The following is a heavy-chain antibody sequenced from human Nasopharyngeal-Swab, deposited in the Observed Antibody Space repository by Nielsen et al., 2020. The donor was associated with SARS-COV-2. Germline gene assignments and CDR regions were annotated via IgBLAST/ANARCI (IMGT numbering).Heavy chain of an antibody. J-gene: IGHJ4*02. CDR2: ISYDGSNK. CDR1: GFTFRSYA. CDR3: ARGRGGSYFSYFEY. V-gene: IGHV3-30-3*01. D-gene: IGHD1-26*01. Sequence: GESLKTSCAASGFTFRSYAISWVRQAPGRGLEWVAVISYDGSNKYYADSVKGRFTISRDNSKNTLYLQMNSLRGEDTAVYYCARGRGGSYFSYFEYWGQGTLVTVSS.